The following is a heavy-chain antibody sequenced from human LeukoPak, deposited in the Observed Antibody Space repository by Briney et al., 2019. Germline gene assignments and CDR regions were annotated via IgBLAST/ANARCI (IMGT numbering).Heavy chain of an antibody. CDR3: AREGGEAYYYDSSGYYYYDY. D-gene: IGHD3-22*01. V-gene: IGHV1-69*04. Sequence: ASVKVSCKASGGTFSSYAISWVRQAPGQGLEWMGRIIPIFGIANYAQKFQGRVTITADKSTSTAYMELSSLRSEDTAAYYCAREGGEAYYYDSSGYYYYDYWGQGTLVTVSS. CDR1: GGTFSSYA. J-gene: IGHJ4*02. CDR2: IIPIFGIA.